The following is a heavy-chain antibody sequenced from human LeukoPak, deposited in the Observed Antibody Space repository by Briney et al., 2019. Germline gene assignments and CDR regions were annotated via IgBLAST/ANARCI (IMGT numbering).Heavy chain of an antibody. CDR3: SNNAFGDYAFDY. V-gene: IGHV1-69*05. Sequence: SVKVSCKASGGSFSTYAISWVRQAPGQGLEWMGGIIPIYGTRNYAQKFQGRVTITTDAYTTTAYTAYMERSSLRTEDTAVYYCSNNAFGDYAFDYWGQGTLVTVSS. D-gene: IGHD4-17*01. CDR1: GGSFSTYA. J-gene: IGHJ4*02. CDR2: IIPIYGTR.